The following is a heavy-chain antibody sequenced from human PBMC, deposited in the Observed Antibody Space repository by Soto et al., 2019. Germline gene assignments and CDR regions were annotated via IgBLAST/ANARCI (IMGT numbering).Heavy chain of an antibody. D-gene: IGHD3-3*01. CDR1: GGTFSSYA. Sequence: SVKVSCKASGGTFSSYAISWVRQAPGQGLEWMGGIIPIFGTANYAQKFQGRVTITADKSINTAYMEMSMLRSDDTAIYYCARGGGTILAPLPWGQGTLVTVSS. J-gene: IGHJ5*02. CDR2: IIPIFGTA. CDR3: ARGGGTILAPLP. V-gene: IGHV1-69*06.